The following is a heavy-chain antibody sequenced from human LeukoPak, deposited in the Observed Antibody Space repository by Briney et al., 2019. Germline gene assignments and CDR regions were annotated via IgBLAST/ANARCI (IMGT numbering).Heavy chain of an antibody. V-gene: IGHV4-39*01. CDR3: ARRRVLRFLGLEIDY. J-gene: IGHJ4*02. Sequence: SETLSLTCTVSGGSISSSSYYWGWIRQPPGKGLEWIGSIYYSGSTYYNPSLKSRVTISVDTSKNQFSLKLSSVTAADTAVYYCARRRVLRFLGLEIDYWGQGTLVTVSS. CDR2: IYYSGST. D-gene: IGHD3-3*01. CDR1: GGSISSSSYY.